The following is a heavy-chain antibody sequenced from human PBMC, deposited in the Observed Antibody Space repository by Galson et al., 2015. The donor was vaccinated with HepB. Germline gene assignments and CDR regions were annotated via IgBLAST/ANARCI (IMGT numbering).Heavy chain of an antibody. CDR3: ARELRGVIILYDYYGMDF. CDR2: MNANSGNT. J-gene: IGHJ6*02. D-gene: IGHD3-10*01. V-gene: IGHV1-8*02. CDR1: GYTFPSYA. Sequence: SVRVSCKASGYTFPSYAINWVRQAPGQGLEWMGWMNANSGNTSYAQKFQGRVTMTRNTSMSTAYLELSSLRSEDTAVYYCARELRGVIILYDYYGMDFWGQGTPVTVSS.